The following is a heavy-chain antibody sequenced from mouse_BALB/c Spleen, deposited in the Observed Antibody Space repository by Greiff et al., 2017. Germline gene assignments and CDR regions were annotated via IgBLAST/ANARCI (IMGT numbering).Heavy chain of an antibody. CDR2: ISYDGSN. V-gene: IGHV3-6*02. J-gene: IGHJ4*01. Sequence: EVQLQQSGPGLVKPSQSLSLTCSVTGYSITSGYYWNWIRQFPGNKLEWMGYISYDGSNNYNPSLKNRISITRDTSKNQFFLKLNSVTTEDTATYYCASSPMIFYAMDYWGQGTSVTVSS. D-gene: IGHD2-4*01. CDR1: GYSITSGYY. CDR3: ASSPMIFYAMDY.